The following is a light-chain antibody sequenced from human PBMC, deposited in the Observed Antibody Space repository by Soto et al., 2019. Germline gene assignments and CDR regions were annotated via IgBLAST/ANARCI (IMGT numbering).Light chain of an antibody. CDR2: DVS. CDR1: RSDVGGYNY. Sequence: QSALTQPASVSGSPGQSITISCTGTRSDVGGYNYVSWYQHHPGKAPKLMIYDVSNRPSGVSNRFSGSKSGNTASLTISGLQAEDEADYYCSSYTSSSTVVFGGGTKLTVL. J-gene: IGLJ2*01. CDR3: SSYTSSSTVV. V-gene: IGLV2-14*03.